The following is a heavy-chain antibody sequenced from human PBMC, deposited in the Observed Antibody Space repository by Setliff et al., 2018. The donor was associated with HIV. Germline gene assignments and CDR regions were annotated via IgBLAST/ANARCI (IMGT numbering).Heavy chain of an antibody. D-gene: IGHD2-8*01. CDR1: GDTFSSYA. J-gene: IGHJ3*02. CDR3: ARGGSCTNGVCFLKAFDI. Sequence: ASVKVSCKASGDTFSSYAINWVRQAPGQGLEWMGGIIPIFGNTKYSQEFQGRVTITRDTTASTAFMELSSLRSEDMAVYYCARGGSCTNGVCFLKAFDIWGQGTMVTVSS. CDR2: IIPIFGNT. V-gene: IGHV1-3*03.